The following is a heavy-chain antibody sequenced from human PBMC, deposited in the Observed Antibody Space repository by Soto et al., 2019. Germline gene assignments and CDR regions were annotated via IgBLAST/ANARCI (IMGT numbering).Heavy chain of an antibody. J-gene: IGHJ6*02. V-gene: IGHV1-3*01. D-gene: IGHD4-17*01. CDR2: INAGNGNT. CDR3: ARGITVTTFTKDYYYYGMDV. Sequence: ASVKVSCKASGYTFTSYAMHWVRQAPGQRLEWMGWINAGNGNTKYSQKFQGRVTITADESTSTAYMELSSLRSEDTAVYYCARGITVTTFTKDYYYYGMDVWGQGTTVTVSS. CDR1: GYTFTSYA.